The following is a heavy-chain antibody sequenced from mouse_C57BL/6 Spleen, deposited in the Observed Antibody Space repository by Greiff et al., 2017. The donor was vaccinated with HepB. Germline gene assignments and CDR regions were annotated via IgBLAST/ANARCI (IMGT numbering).Heavy chain of an antibody. CDR3: ASWGDGYFY. J-gene: IGHJ2*01. CDR1: GYTFTSYW. Sequence: VQLQQPGAELVKPGASVKLSCKASGYTFTSYWMQWVKQRPGQGLEWIGEIDPSDSYTNYNQKFKGKSTLTVDKSSSTAYMQLSSLTSEDSAVYYCASWGDGYFYWGQGTTLTVSS. CDR2: IDPSDSYT. D-gene: IGHD2-3*01. V-gene: IGHV1-50*01.